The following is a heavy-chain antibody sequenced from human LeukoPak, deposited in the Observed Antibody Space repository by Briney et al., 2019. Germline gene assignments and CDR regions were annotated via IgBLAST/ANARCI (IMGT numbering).Heavy chain of an antibody. J-gene: IGHJ6*03. CDR3: ARAERSGPREAYYYYYMDV. V-gene: IGHV1-46*01. D-gene: IGHD1-14*01. CDR2: ISPSGGST. Sequence: LWASVKVSCKAFGYTFTSNYMHWVRQAPGQGPEWMGVISPSGGSTTYAQKFQGRVTLTRDMSTSTDYLELSSLRSEDTAVYYCARAERSGPREAYYYYYMDVWGKGTTVTISS. CDR1: GYTFTSNY.